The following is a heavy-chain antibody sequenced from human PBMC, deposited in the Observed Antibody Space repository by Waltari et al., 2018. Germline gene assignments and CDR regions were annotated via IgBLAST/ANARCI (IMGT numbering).Heavy chain of an antibody. CDR2: IKSKSDGETT. CDR3: TALKS. J-gene: IGHJ5*02. CDR1: GLSFNNTW. Sequence: EVQLVESGGGLVKPGGSLRLSCAASGLSFNNTWLSWVRQAPGKGLEWVGRIKSKSDGETTDDSSPVKGRVTISRDDSKTTLYLQMNSLKTEDTAVYFCTALKSWGQGALVIVSS. V-gene: IGHV3-15*01.